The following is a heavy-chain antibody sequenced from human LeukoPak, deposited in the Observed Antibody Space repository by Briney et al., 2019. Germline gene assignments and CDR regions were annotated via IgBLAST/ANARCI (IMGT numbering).Heavy chain of an antibody. J-gene: IGHJ4*02. CDR1: GFTFSSYA. V-gene: IGHV3-23*01. CDR2: ISGSGGST. CDR3: ARDVGVVVAATDY. D-gene: IGHD2-15*01. Sequence: PGGSLRLSCAASGFTFSSYAMSWVRQAPGKGLEWVSAISGSGGSTYYADSVKGRFTISRDNAKNSLYLQMNSLRAEDTAVYYCARDVGVVVAATDYWGQGTLVTVSS.